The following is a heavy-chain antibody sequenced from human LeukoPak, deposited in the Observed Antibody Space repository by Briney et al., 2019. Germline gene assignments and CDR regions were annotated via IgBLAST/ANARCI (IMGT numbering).Heavy chain of an antibody. J-gene: IGHJ5*02. CDR3: ARDRKLNWILPKTHWFDP. Sequence: GGSLRLSCAASGFTFSSYGMPWVRQAPGKGLEWVAVISYDGSNKYYADSVKGRFTISRDNSKNTLYLQMNSLRAEDTAVYYCARDRKLNWILPKTHWFDPWGQGTLVTVSS. V-gene: IGHV3-30*03. CDR2: ISYDGSNK. D-gene: IGHD1-20*01. CDR1: GFTFSSYG.